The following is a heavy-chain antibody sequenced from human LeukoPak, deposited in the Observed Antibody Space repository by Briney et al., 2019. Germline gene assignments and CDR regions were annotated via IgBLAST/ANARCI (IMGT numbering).Heavy chain of an antibody. V-gene: IGHV6-1*01. CDR3: ARGGQGDGYSADEAFDF. D-gene: IGHD5-24*01. CDR2: TYYRSKWYN. Sequence: SQTLSLTCVISGDSVASNSTACNWIRQSPSRGLEWMGRTYYRSKWYNDYAVSVKSRITINPDTSKNQFSLQLNSVTPEDTAVYYCARGGQGDGYSADEAFDFWGQGTMVTVS. J-gene: IGHJ3*01. CDR1: GDSVASNSTA.